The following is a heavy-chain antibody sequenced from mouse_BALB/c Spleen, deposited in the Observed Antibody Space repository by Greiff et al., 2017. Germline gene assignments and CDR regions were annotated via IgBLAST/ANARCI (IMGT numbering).Heavy chain of an antibody. J-gene: IGHJ3*01. CDR2: IDPYDSET. V-gene: IGHV1-74*01. CDR3: ARSGYGNYGGFAY. Sequence: QQSCKASGYTFTSYWMNWVKQRPEQGLEWIGRIDPYDSETHYNQKFKDKAILTVDKSSSTAYMQLSSLTSEDSAVYYCARSGYGNYGGFAYWGQGTLVTVSA. D-gene: IGHD2-1*01. CDR1: GYTFTSYW.